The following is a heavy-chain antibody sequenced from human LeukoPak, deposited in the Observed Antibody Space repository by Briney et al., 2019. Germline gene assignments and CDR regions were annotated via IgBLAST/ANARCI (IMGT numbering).Heavy chain of an antibody. J-gene: IGHJ5*02. CDR2: ISRSGTGT. CDR3: ARYDGYL. D-gene: IGHD2-15*01. V-gene: IGHV3-23*01. CDR1: GFNLRNYA. Sequence: GGSLRLSCAASGFNLRNYAMSWVRQAPGKGLEWVSAISRSGTGTYYADSVKGRFTISRDNSKNTLYLQMSSLRAEDTALYFCARYDGYLWGQGTLVTVSS.